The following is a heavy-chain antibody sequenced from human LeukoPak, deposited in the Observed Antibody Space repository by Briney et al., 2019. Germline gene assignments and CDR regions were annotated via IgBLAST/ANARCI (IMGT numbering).Heavy chain of an antibody. J-gene: IGHJ4*02. D-gene: IGHD3-9*01. Sequence: GGSLRLSRAASGFTFSSYWMSWVRQAPGKGLEWVANIKYDGSDKYYVDSVKGRFTISRDNANNSLFLQMNSLRAEDTAVYYCARAHDRGDYWGQGTLVTVSS. CDR1: GFTFSSYW. CDR3: ARAHDRGDY. V-gene: IGHV3-7*05. CDR2: IKYDGSDK.